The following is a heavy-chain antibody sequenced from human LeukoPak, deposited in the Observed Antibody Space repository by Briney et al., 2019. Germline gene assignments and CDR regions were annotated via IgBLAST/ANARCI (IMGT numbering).Heavy chain of an antibody. CDR3: ARHYDYSDSSWDPFDY. Sequence: PSETLSLTCTVSGGSISSYYWSWIRQPPGKGLEWIGYIYYSGSTNYNPSLKSRVTISLDTSKNQFSLRLSSVTAADTAVYYCARHYDYSDSSWDPFDYWGQGALVTVSS. J-gene: IGHJ4*02. V-gene: IGHV4-59*01. D-gene: IGHD6-13*01. CDR1: GGSISSYY. CDR2: IYYSGST.